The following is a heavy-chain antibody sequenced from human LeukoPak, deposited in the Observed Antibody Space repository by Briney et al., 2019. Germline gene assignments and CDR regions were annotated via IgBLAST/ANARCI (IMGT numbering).Heavy chain of an antibody. V-gene: IGHV3-30*02. CDR3: ANLARTAVVTLDY. J-gene: IGHJ4*02. CDR2: IRYDGSNK. D-gene: IGHD4-23*01. Sequence: GGSLRLSCAASGFSFSSYGMHWVRQAPGKGLECVAFIRYDGSNKYYADSVKGRFTISRDNSKNTLYLQMNSLRAEDTAVYYCANLARTAVVTLDYWGQGTLVTVSS. CDR1: GFSFSSYG.